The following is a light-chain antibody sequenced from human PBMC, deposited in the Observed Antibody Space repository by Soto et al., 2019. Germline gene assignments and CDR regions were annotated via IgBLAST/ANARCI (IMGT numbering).Light chain of an antibody. CDR3: QQRSNWPLT. J-gene: IGKJ4*01. CDR2: DAS. CDR1: QSVSSY. Sequence: EIVLTQSPATLSLSPGERATLSCMASQSVSSYLAWYKQKPGQAPRLLIYDASNRATGIPARFSGSGSGTAFTLTISSLEPEDCAVYSCQQRSNWPLTLGGGTKVEIK. V-gene: IGKV3-11*01.